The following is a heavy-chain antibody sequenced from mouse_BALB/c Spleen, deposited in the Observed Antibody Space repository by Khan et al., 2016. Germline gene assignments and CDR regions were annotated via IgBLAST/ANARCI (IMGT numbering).Heavy chain of an antibody. CDR1: GFDFSRYW. J-gene: IGHJ4*01. CDR3: GIHGYYAMDY. V-gene: IGHV4-1*02. Sequence: EVKLLESGGGLVQPGGSLKLSCAASGFDFSRYWMSWVRQAPGKGLEWIGGINPDSSTINYTPSLKDKFIISRDNAKNTLYLQMSKVRSEDTAPKYCGIHGYYAMDYWGQGSSTTVSS. CDR2: INPDSSTI.